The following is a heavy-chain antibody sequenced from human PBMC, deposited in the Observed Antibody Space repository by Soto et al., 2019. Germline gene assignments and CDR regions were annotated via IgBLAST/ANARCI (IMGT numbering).Heavy chain of an antibody. D-gene: IGHD3-22*01. V-gene: IGHV3-33*01. J-gene: IGHJ4*02. CDR3: ARDLRDSSGYYYGYSDY. CDR1: GFTFSSYG. CDR2: IWYDGSNK. Sequence: QVQLVESGGGVVQPGRSLRLSCAASGFTFSSYGMHWVRQAPGKGLEWVAVIWYDGSNKYYADSVKGRFTISRDNSKNTLYLQMNSLRAEDTAVYYCARDLRDSSGYYYGYSDYWGQGTLVTVSS.